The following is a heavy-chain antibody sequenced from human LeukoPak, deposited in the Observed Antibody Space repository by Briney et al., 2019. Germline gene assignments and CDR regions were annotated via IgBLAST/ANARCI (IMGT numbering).Heavy chain of an antibody. Sequence: GGSLRLSCAASGFTFSSYGMSWVRQAPGKGLEWVSAISGSGGSTYYADSVKGRFTISRDNSKNTLYLQMNSLRAEDTAVYYCAKADILTGYYPAWYWGQGTLVTVSS. D-gene: IGHD3-9*01. J-gene: IGHJ4*02. CDR3: AKADILTGYYPAWY. V-gene: IGHV3-23*01. CDR2: ISGSGGST. CDR1: GFTFSSYG.